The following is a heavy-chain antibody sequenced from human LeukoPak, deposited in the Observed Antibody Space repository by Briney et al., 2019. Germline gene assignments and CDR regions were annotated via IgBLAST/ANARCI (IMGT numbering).Heavy chain of an antibody. CDR1: GGTFSSYA. CDR2: IIPILGIA. J-gene: IGHJ5*02. Sequence: SVKVSCKASGGTFSSYAISWVRQTPGQGLEWMGRIIPILGIANYAQKFQGRVTITADKSTSTAYVELSSLRSEDTAVYYCADFTRAVTDTQHGWFDPWGQGTLVTVSS. CDR3: ADFTRAVTDTQHGWFDP. V-gene: IGHV1-69*04. D-gene: IGHD2-21*02.